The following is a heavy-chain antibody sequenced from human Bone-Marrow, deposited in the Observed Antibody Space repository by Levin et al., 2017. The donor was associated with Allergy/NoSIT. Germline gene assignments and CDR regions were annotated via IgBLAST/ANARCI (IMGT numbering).Heavy chain of an antibody. CDR3: VREADCTSTSCYYFDS. J-gene: IGHJ4*02. CDR1: GFTFRTYA. D-gene: IGHD2-2*01. Sequence: GGSLRLSCAASGFTFRTYAMSWVRQAPGKGLEWVSAISGNGRTTNYADSVKGRFTISRDNSKSTLFLQMNSLRNDDTAVYFCVREADCTSTSCYYFDSWGQGILVTVSS. CDR2: ISGNGRTT. V-gene: IGHV3-23*01.